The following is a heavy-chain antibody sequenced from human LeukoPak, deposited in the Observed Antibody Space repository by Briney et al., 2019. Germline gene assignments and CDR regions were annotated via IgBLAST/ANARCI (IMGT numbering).Heavy chain of an antibody. J-gene: IGHJ4*02. V-gene: IGHV1-2*02. Sequence: ASVKVSCKASGYTFTGYYMHWVRQAPGQGLEWMGWINPNSGGTNYAQKFQGRVTMTRDTSISTAYMELSRLRSDDTAVYYCARDAYYYDSSGYYCRYWGQGTLATVSS. CDR3: ARDAYYYDSSGYYCRY. CDR1: GYTFTGYY. D-gene: IGHD3-22*01. CDR2: INPNSGGT.